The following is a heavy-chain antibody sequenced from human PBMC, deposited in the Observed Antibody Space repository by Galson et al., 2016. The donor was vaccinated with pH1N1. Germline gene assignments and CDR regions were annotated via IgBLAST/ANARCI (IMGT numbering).Heavy chain of an antibody. CDR1: GFTFSSYS. J-gene: IGHJ4*02. D-gene: IGHD5-12*01. Sequence: SLRLSCAASGFTFSSYSMNWVRQAPGKGLERVASISSNGADTYYRDSMKGRFTISRDSAKSSVYLQMDSLRVEDTAVYYCARLKWPGMGSDYWGQGNVVTVSS. CDR3: ARLKWPGMGSDY. CDR2: ISSNGADT. V-gene: IGHV3-21*04.